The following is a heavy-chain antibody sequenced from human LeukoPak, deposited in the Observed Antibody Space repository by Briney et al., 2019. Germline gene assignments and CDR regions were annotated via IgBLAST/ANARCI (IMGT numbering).Heavy chain of an antibody. CDR1: GGSFSGYY. CDR2: INHSGST. Sequence: SETLSLTCAVYGGSFSGYYWSWIRQPPGKGLEWIGEINHSGSTNYNPSLKSRVTISVDTSKNQFSLKLSSVTAADTAVYYCASWSAAGTATSRFYYYYGMDVWGQGTTVTVSS. D-gene: IGHD6-13*01. J-gene: IGHJ6*02. CDR3: ASWSAAGTATSRFYYYYGMDV. V-gene: IGHV4-34*01.